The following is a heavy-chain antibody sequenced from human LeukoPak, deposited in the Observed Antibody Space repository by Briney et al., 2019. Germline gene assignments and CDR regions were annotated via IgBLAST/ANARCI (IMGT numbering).Heavy chain of an antibody. J-gene: IGHJ4*02. CDR1: GYTFTGYY. CDR3: ERVRDRRWLQLLLVY. V-gene: IGHV1-2*02. CDR2: INPNSGGT. Sequence: GASVKVSCKASGYTFTGYYMHWVRQAPGQGLEWMGWINPNSGGTNYAQKLQGRVTMTRDTSISTAYMELSRLRSDDTAVYYCERVRDRRWLQLLLVYWGEGTLVTVSS. D-gene: IGHD5-24*01.